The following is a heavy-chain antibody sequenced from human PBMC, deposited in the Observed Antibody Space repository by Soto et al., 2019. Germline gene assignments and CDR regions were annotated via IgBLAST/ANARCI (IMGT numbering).Heavy chain of an antibody. CDR2: ISFDGNNK. V-gene: IGHV3-30*03. J-gene: IGHJ6*02. D-gene: IGHD2-8*01. CDR3: ARERYCTNGVCWRGMDV. Sequence: PGGSLRLSCAASGFTFSGSDMHWVRQAPGKGLEWVAVISFDGNNKYYADSVKGRFTISRDNSKNTLYVQMNSLRTEDTAVYYCARERYCTNGVCWRGMDVWGQGTTVTVSS. CDR1: GFTFSGSD.